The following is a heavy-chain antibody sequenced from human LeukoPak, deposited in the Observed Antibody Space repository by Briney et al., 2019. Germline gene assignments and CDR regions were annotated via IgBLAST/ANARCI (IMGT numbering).Heavy chain of an antibody. CDR2: IYYSGST. V-gene: IGHV4-59*11. CDR1: GGSISSHY. D-gene: IGHD5-18*01. CDR3: ARGKTSYGPYYYYYMDV. J-gene: IGHJ6*03. Sequence: SETLSLTCTVSGGSISSHYWSWIRQPPGKGLEWLGYIYYSGSTNYNPSLKSRVTISVDTSKNQFSLKLSSVTAADTAVYYCARGKTSYGPYYYYYMDVWGKGTTVTVSS.